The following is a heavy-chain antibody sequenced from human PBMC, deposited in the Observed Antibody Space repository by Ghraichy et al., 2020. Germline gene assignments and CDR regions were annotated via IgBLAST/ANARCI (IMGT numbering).Heavy chain of an antibody. Sequence: GESLNISCAASGFTFSSYGMHWVRQAPGKGLEWVAVISYDGSNKYYADSVKGRFTISRDNSKNTLYLQMNSLRAEDTAVYYCARAGYCSSTSCHYYYYGMDVWGQGTTVTVSS. J-gene: IGHJ6*02. D-gene: IGHD2-2*01. CDR2: ISYDGSNK. CDR1: GFTFSSYG. V-gene: IGHV3-30*03. CDR3: ARAGYCSSTSCHYYYYGMDV.